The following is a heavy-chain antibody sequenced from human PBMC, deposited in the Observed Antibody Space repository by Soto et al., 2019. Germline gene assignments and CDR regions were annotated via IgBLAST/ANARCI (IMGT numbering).Heavy chain of an antibody. CDR1: GFTFSSYS. V-gene: IGHV3-48*01. CDR2: ISSSSSTI. J-gene: IGHJ3*02. Sequence: PGGSLRLSCAASGFTFSSYSMNWVRQAPGKGLEWFSYISSSSSTIYYADSVKGRFTISRDNAKNSLYLQMNSLRAEDTAVYYCARDPLPDIAPISHDDFDIWCQGTMLIVSS. D-gene: IGHD2-21*01. CDR3: ARDPLPDIAPISHDDFDI.